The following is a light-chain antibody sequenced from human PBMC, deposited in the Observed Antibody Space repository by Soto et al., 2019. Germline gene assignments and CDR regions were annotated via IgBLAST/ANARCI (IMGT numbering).Light chain of an antibody. CDR1: SSNIGSNT. CDR3: SAWDDSLNGVL. Sequence: QSMLTQPPSASGTPGQRVTISCSGSSSNIGSNTVNWYQQLPGTAPKLLIYKNNQRPSGVPDRFSCSKSGTSASLATSGLHSEDEADYYCSAWDDSLNGVLFGGGTKLTVL. V-gene: IGLV1-44*01. J-gene: IGLJ2*01. CDR2: KNN.